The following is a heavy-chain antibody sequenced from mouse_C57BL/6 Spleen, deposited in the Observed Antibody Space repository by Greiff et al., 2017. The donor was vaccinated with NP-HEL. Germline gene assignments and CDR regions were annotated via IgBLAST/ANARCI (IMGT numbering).Heavy chain of an antibody. CDR2: FYPGSGSI. Sequence: VKLQESGAELVKPGASVKLSCKASGYTFTEYTIHWVKQRSGQGLEWIGWFYPGSGSIKYNEKFKDKATLTADKSSSTVYMELSRLTSEDSAVYFCARHEETYYGSSYGFDYWGQGTTLTVSS. J-gene: IGHJ2*01. CDR1: GYTFTEYT. D-gene: IGHD1-1*01. CDR3: ARHEETYYGSSYGFDY. V-gene: IGHV1-62-2*01.